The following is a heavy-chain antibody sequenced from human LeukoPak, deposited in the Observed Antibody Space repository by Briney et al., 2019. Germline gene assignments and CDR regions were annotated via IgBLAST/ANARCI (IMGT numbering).Heavy chain of an antibody. J-gene: IGHJ6*03. V-gene: IGHV4-39*07. CDR2: IYYSGST. D-gene: IGHD1-26*01. CDR3: ARGYGSGSYWIYYYYMDV. Sequence: SETLSLTCTVSGGSISSYYWGWIRQPPGKGLEWIGSIYYSGSTYYNPSLKSRVTISVDTSKNQFSLKLSSVTAADTAVYYCARGYGSGSYWIYYYYMDVWGKGTTVTVSS. CDR1: GGSISSYY.